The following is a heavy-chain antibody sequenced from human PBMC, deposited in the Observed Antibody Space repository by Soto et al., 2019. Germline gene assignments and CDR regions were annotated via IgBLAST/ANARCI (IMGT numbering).Heavy chain of an antibody. J-gene: IGHJ5*02. CDR2: LSAYIGNK. Sequence: ASVKVSCKASGYTFTSYGISWVGPAPGQGLEWRGWLSAYIGNKNYAHKLQGRVTMTTDTSTSTAYMELRSLRSDDTAVYYWARTDIVLTVYPYNVGRSSFDPWGQ. D-gene: IGHD2-8*01. CDR1: GYTFTSYG. V-gene: IGHV1-18*01. CDR3: ARTDIVLTVYPYNVGRSSFDP.